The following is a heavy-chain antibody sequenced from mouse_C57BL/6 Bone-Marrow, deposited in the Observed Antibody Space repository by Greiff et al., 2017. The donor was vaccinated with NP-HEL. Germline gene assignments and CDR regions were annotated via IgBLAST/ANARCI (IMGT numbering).Heavy chain of an antibody. CDR1: GYAFSSYW. Sequence: VQLQQSGAELVKPGASVKISCKASGYAFSSYWMNWVKQRPGKGLEWIGQIYPGDGDTNYNGKFKGKATLTADKSSSTAYMQRSSLTSEDSAVYFCARSETAQATGFDYWGQGTTLTVSS. D-gene: IGHD3-2*02. J-gene: IGHJ2*01. CDR3: ARSETAQATGFDY. CDR2: IYPGDGDT. V-gene: IGHV1-80*01.